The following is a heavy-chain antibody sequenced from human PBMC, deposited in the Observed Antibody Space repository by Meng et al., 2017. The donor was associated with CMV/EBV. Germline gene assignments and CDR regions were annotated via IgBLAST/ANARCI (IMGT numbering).Heavy chain of an antibody. Sequence: GGSLRLSCAASGFTSSSHSMSRARQAPGKGLEWVSSISSSSSYIYYADSVKGRFTISRDNAKNSLYLQMNSLRAEDTAVYYCARRYNWNDGSWGIVVGEDWTPTNYYYYGMDVWGQGTTVTVSS. D-gene: IGHD1-1*01. V-gene: IGHV3-21*01. CDR3: ARRYNWNDGSWGIVVGEDWTPTNYYYYGMDV. CDR2: ISSSSSYI. CDR1: GFTSSSHS. J-gene: IGHJ6*02.